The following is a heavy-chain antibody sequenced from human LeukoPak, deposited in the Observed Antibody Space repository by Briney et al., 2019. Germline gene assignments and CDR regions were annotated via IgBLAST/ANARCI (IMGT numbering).Heavy chain of an antibody. CDR2: INPSGGST. J-gene: IGHJ4*02. V-gene: IGHV1-46*01. Sequence: ASVEASCKASGYTFTSYYMHWVRQAPGQGLEWMGIINPSGGSTSYAQKFQGRVTMTRDMSTSTVYMELSSLRSEDTAVYYCARSLGGGVLDYWGQGALVTVSS. D-gene: IGHD3-16*01. CDR3: ARSLGGGVLDY. CDR1: GYTFTSYY.